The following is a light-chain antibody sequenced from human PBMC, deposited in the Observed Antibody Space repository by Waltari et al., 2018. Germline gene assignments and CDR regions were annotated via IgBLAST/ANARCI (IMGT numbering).Light chain of an antibody. CDR2: WAS. CDR1: QSVLYSSNNKNY. J-gene: IGKJ2*01. V-gene: IGKV4-1*01. CDR3: QQYYSIPYT. Sequence: DIVMTQSPDSLAVSLGGRATINCKSSQSVLYSSNNKNYLAWYQQNPAQPPTLLLYWASTRESGVPDRFSGSGSGTDFTLTISSLQAEDVAVYYCQQYYSIPYTFGQGTKLEIK.